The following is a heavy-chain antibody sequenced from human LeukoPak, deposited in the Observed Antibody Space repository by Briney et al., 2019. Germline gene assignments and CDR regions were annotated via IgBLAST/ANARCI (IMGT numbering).Heavy chain of an antibody. D-gene: IGHD3-9*01. J-gene: IGHJ4*02. CDR2: ISGSGGST. CDR3: AKDPGLRYFDWFPRSGFDY. CDR1: GFTFSSYA. V-gene: IGHV3-23*01. Sequence: GGSLRLSCAASGFTFSSYAMSWVRQAPGKGREWVSAISGSGGSTYYADSVKGRFTISRDNSKNTLYLQMNSLRAEDTAVYYCAKDPGLRYFDWFPRSGFDYWGQGTLVTVSS.